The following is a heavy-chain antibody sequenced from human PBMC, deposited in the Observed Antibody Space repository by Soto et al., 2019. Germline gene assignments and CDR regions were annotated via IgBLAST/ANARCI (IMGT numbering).Heavy chain of an antibody. CDR3: ASTRYSDNSASAY. CDR1: GCSISIDNYY. D-gene: IGHD3-22*01. V-gene: IGHV4-30-4*01. Sequence: SETLSPTLTVSGCSISIDNYYWGWIRRPPGKGLEWIGYIYCNVATYHNPSLKSRLIISIDTSRNQFSLKLSSVTAADTAVYYCASTRYSDNSASAYWGRGTLVTVSS. J-gene: IGHJ4*02. CDR2: IYCNVAT.